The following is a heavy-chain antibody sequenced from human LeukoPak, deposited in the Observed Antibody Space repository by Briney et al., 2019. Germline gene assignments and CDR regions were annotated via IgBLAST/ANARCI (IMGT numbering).Heavy chain of an antibody. D-gene: IGHD6-19*01. J-gene: IGHJ4*02. CDR3: ARDPGDSDGWYYFDC. Sequence: GGSLRLSCAVSGFSANNYWMSWVRQAPGKGLEWVASIKQDGSEKYYVDSVKGRFTISRDNAKNSLYLQMNSLGVEDTAVYYCARDPGDSDGWYYFDCWGQGTLVTVSS. CDR2: IKQDGSEK. CDR1: GFSANNYW. V-gene: IGHV3-7*01.